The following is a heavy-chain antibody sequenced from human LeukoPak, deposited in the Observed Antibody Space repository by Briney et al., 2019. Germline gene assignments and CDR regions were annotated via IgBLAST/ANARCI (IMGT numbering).Heavy chain of an antibody. CDR3: ARLAYCGGDCYYNWFDP. D-gene: IGHD2-21*02. V-gene: IGHV3-7*01. CDR1: GFTFSSYW. J-gene: IGHJ5*02. Sequence: GGSLRLSCAASGFTFSSYWMSWVRQAPGKGLEWVANIKQDGSEKYYVDSVKGRFTISRDNAKNSLYLQMNSLRAEDTAVYYCARLAYCGGDCYYNWFDPLGQGTLVTVSS. CDR2: IKQDGSEK.